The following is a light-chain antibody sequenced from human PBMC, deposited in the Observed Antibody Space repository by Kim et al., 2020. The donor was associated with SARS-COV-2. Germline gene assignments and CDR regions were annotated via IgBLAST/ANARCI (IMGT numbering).Light chain of an antibody. J-gene: IGLJ2*01. Sequence: GQTVKTTCRGDSLKIYYTTWYQQKPGQAPLLVIYGKNNRPSGIPDRFSGSSLGNTASLTITGAQAEDEADYYCNSRDSSDNHLVVFGGGTQLTVL. V-gene: IGLV3-19*01. CDR3: NSRDSSDNHLVV. CDR2: GKN. CDR1: SLKIYY.